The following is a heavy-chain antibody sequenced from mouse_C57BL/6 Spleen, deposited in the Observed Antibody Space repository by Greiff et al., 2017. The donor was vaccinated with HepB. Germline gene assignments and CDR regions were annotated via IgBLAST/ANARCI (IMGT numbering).Heavy chain of an antibody. D-gene: IGHD1-1*01. CDR2: ISSGGDYI. Sequence: EVQLVESGEGLVKPGGSLKLSCAASGFTFSSYAMSWVRQTPEKRLEWVAYISSGGDYIYYADTVKGRFTISRDNARNTLYLQMSSLKSEDTAMYYCTRERDYYGSSFYYFDYWGQGTTLTVSS. J-gene: IGHJ2*01. CDR1: GFTFSSYA. V-gene: IGHV5-9-1*02. CDR3: TRERDYYGSSFYYFDY.